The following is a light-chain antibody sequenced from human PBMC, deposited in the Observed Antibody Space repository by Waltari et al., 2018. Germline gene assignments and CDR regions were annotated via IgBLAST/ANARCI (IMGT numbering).Light chain of an antibody. CDR2: DVS. J-gene: IGKJ1*01. CDR3: HQYNSYPWT. V-gene: IGKV1-5*01. Sequence: DIQMTQSPSTLSASVGNRVTITCRASQSISSRLAWYQQKPGKAPKLLIYDVSSLESGVPSRFSGSGSGTEFTLTISSLQPDDFATYYCHQYNSYPWTFGQGTKVEIK. CDR1: QSISSR.